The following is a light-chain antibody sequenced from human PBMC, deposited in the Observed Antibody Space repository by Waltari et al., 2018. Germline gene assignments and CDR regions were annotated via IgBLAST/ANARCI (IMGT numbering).Light chain of an antibody. J-gene: IGKJ4*01. CDR3: QQRNYWPLT. CDR2: DTS. V-gene: IGKV3-11*01. CDR1: QSVSSY. Sequence: EIVLTQSPATLSLSPGERATLSCRASQSVSSYLAWYQQKPGQAPRLLISDTSNRATGIPARFSGSVSWTDCTLTISSLEPEDFAVYYCQQRNYWPLTFGGGTKVEIE.